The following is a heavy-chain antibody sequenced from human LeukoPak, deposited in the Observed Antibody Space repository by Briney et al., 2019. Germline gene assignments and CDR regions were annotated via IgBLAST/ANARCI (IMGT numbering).Heavy chain of an antibody. J-gene: IGHJ4*02. Sequence: GGSLRLSCAASGFTVSSNYMSWVRQAPGKGLEWVSVIYSGGGTYYADSVKGRFTISRDNSKNTLYLQMNSLRAEDTAVYYCARGRSLKGYFDYWGQGTQVAVSS. CDR3: ARGRSLKGYFDY. CDR1: GFTVSSNY. V-gene: IGHV3-66*01. CDR2: IYSGGGT.